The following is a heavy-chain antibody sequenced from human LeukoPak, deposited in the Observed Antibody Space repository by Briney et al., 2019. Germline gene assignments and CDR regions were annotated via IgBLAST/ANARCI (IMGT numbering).Heavy chain of an antibody. CDR3: AKLWFGELGAVYFDY. CDR1: GFTFSSYE. V-gene: IGHV3-48*03. CDR2: ISSSGSTT. Sequence: PGGSLRLSCAASGFTFSSYEMNWVRQAPGKGLEWVSYISSSGSTTYYADSVKGRFTISRDNSKNTLYLQMNSLRAEDTAVYYCAKLWFGELGAVYFDYWGQGTLVTVSS. D-gene: IGHD3-10*01. J-gene: IGHJ4*02.